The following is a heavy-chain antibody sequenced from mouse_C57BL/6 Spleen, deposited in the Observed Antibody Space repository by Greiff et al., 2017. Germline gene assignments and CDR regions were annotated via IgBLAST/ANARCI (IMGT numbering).Heavy chain of an antibody. CDR3: ARPRGSSHRWYFDV. CDR2: ISSGSSTI. D-gene: IGHD1-1*01. CDR1: GFTFSDYG. Sequence: VQLQESGGGLVKPGGSLKLSCAASGFTFSDYGMHWVRQAPEKGLEWVAYISSGSSTIYYADTVKGRFTISRDNAKNTLFLQMTSLRSEDTAMYYCARPRGSSHRWYFDVWGTGTTVTVSS. V-gene: IGHV5-17*01. J-gene: IGHJ1*03.